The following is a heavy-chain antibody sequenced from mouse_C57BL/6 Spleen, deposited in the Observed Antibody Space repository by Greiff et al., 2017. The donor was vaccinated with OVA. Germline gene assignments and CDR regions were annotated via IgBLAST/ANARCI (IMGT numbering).Heavy chain of an antibody. CDR3: ARGIYDGYYVNAMDY. Sequence: QVQLKESGAELVKPGASVKISCKASGYAFSSYWMNWVKQRPGKGLEWIGQIYPGDGDTNYNGKFKGKATLTADKSSSTAYMQLSSLTSEDSAVYFCARGIYDGYYVNAMDYWGQGTSVTVSS. D-gene: IGHD2-3*01. V-gene: IGHV1-80*01. J-gene: IGHJ4*01. CDR2: IYPGDGDT. CDR1: GYAFSSYW.